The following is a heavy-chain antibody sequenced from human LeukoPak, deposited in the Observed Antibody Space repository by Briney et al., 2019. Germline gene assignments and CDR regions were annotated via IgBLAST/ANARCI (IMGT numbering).Heavy chain of an antibody. V-gene: IGHV3-11*01. CDR3: TRDGSSSYHPLGWFDY. Sequence: GGSLRLSCVASGFTFSDYYMSWIRQAPGKGLEWISYISGTDNTIYYADSVKGRFTMSRDNAKNSLYLQMNSLRAEDTAVYYCTRDGSSSYHPLGWFDYWGQGTLVTVSS. CDR2: ISGTDNTI. CDR1: GFTFSDYY. J-gene: IGHJ4*02. D-gene: IGHD3-22*01.